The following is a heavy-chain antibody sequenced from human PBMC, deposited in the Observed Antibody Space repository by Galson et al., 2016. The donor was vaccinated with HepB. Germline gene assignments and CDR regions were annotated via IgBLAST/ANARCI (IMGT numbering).Heavy chain of an antibody. J-gene: IGHJ4*02. CDR2: IYSDYEGGYT. D-gene: IGHD4/OR15-4a*01. CDR1: GFSVTDDF. CDR3: VRHDYLAN. Sequence: SLRLSCAASGFSVTDDFVSWVRQTPGKGLEWVSVIYSDYEGGYTYYVDSVKGRFTVYRDNSENTIYIKMDSLRVEATAPYYGVRHDYLANWGQGVLVTVSS. V-gene: IGHV3-53*01.